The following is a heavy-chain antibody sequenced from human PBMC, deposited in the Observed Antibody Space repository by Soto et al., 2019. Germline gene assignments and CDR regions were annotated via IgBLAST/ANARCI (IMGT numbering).Heavy chain of an antibody. CDR1: GLPFSKYA. J-gene: IGHJ5*02. CDR3: ARDSEAYDVGNYFGP. CDR2: ITGDESSA. D-gene: IGHD1-7*01. V-gene: IGHV3-74*01. Sequence: PGGALRLSCARCGLPFSKYAMVWVRQTPAKGLEWVSLITGDESSAAYADSVKGRFTISRDNAKNTLYLQMNSLRAEDTAVYYCARDSEAYDVGNYFGPWGQGTLVTVSS.